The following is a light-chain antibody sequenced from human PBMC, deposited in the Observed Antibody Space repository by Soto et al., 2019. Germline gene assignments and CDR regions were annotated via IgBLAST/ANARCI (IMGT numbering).Light chain of an antibody. CDR1: SSDVGGYNY. CDR3: CSYAGSYTLV. V-gene: IGLV2-11*01. Sequence: QSALTQPRSVSGSPVQSVTISCTGTSSDVGGYNYVSWYQQHPGKAPKLMIYDVSKRPSGVPDRFSGSKSGNTASLTISGLQAEDEADYYCCSYAGSYTLVFGGGTKVTVL. CDR2: DVS. J-gene: IGLJ2*01.